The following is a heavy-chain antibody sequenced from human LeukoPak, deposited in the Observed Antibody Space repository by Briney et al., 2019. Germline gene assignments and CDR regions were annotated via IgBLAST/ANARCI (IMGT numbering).Heavy chain of an antibody. D-gene: IGHD1-20*01. CDR3: ARHKSGIDWFDP. CDR2: ICYTGNT. CDR1: GYSISSSGYC. J-gene: IGHJ5*02. Sequence: SETLSLTCTLSGYSISSSGYCWGWIRQPPGKGLECVGVICYTGNTYYNPSLKSRVTISVDTSKNQFSLRLSSVTAADTAVYYCARHKSGIDWFDPWGQGTLVTVSS. V-gene: IGHV4-39*01.